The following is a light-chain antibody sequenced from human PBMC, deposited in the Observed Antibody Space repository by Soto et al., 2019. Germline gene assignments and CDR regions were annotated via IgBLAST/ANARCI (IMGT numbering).Light chain of an antibody. J-gene: IGKJ1*01. CDR2: GAS. Sequence: EIVLTQSPGTLSLSPVEIATLSFIASQSVSNSYLAWYQQKPGQAPRLLIYGASSRATGIPDRFSGSGSGTDFTLTISRLEPEDFAVYYCQQYGSSPRTFGQGTKVDIK. CDR3: QQYGSSPRT. V-gene: IGKV3-20*01. CDR1: QSVSNSY.